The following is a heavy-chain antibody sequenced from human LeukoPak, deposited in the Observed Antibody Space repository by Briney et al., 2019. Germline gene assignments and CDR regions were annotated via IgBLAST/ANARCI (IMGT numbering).Heavy chain of an antibody. J-gene: IGHJ6*03. CDR2: IRYDGSNT. CDR3: ARDLARYYYMDV. CDR1: GFTFSTYG. Sequence: PGGSLRLSCAASGFTFSTYGMHWVRQAPGKGLEWVAFIRYDGSNTYYADSVKGRFTISRDNAKNSLYLQMNSLRAEDTAVYYCARDLARYYYMDVWGKGTTVTVSS. V-gene: IGHV3-30*02.